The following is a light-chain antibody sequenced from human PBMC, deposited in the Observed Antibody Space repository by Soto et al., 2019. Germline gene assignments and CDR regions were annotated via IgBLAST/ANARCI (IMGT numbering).Light chain of an antibody. V-gene: IGKV3-15*01. Sequence: EIVMAQSPATLSVSPGERATPSFRASQSVSSNLAWYQQKPGQAPRLLIYGASTRATGIPARFSGSGSGTEFTLTISSLQSEDFAVYYCQQYNNWPPITFGQGTRLEIK. CDR1: QSVSSN. CDR3: QQYNNWPPIT. CDR2: GAS. J-gene: IGKJ5*01.